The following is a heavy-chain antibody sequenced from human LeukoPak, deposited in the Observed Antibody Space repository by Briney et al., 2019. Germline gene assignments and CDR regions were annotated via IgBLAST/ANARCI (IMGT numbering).Heavy chain of an antibody. V-gene: IGHV4-59*01. D-gene: IGHD1-26*01. CDR1: DGSISSYY. CDR2: IYYSGST. Sequence: SETLSLTCTVSDGSISSYYWSWIRQPPGKGLEWIGYIYYSGSTNYNPSLKSRVTISVDTSKNQFSLKLSSVTAADTAVYYCARGWELGDAFDIWGQGTMVTVSS. J-gene: IGHJ3*02. CDR3: ARGWELGDAFDI.